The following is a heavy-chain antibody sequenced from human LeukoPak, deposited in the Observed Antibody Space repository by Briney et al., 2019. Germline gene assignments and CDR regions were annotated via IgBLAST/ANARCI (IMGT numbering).Heavy chain of an antibody. J-gene: IGHJ4*02. V-gene: IGHV4-34*01. CDR3: ASRLWFGEFK. CDR2: INHSGST. D-gene: IGHD3-10*01. Sequence: SETLSLTCAVYGGSFSGYYWSWIRQPPGKGLEWIGEINHSGSTNYNPSLKSRVTISVDTSKNQFSLKLSPVTAADTAVYYCASRLWFGEFKWGEGTLVTVSS. CDR1: GGSFSGYY.